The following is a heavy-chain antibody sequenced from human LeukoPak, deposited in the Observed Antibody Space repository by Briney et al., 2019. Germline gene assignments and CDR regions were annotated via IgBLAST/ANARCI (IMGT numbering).Heavy chain of an antibody. CDR3: ARTSTGTRGGYDV. V-gene: IGHV1-8*01. CDR2: INPNSGNT. CDR1: GYTFASYD. D-gene: IGHD1-1*01. J-gene: IGHJ4*02. Sequence: GASVKVSCKASGYTFASYDINWVRQASGQGLEWMGWINPNSGNTGFTQKFQGRATVTRSTSISTAYMELSSLTSDDTAVYYCARTSTGTRGGYDVWGQGTLVTVSS.